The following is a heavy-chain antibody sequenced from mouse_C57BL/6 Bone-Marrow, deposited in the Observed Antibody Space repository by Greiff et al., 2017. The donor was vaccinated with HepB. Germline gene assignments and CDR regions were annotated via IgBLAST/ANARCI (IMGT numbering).Heavy chain of an antibody. D-gene: IGHD4-1*01. CDR3: ARTGPPFAY. J-gene: IGHJ3*01. CDR2: ISSGGSYT. CDR1: GFTFSSYG. V-gene: IGHV5-6*01. Sequence: EVQGVESGGDLVKPGGSLKLSCAASGFTFSSYGMSWVRQTPDKRLEWVATISSGGSYTYYPDSVKGRFTISRDNAKNTLYLQMSSLKSEDTAMYYCARTGPPFAYWGQGTLVTVSA.